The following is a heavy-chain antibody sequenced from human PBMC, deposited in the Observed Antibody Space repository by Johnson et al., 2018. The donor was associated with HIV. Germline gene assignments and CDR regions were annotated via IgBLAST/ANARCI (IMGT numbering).Heavy chain of an antibody. J-gene: IGHJ3*02. Sequence: QVQLVESGGGLVTPGGSLRLSCAASGFPFTDAWMTGVRQAPGKGLEWVAIISFDGSNEYYADSVKGRFTISRDNSKNTLYLQMNSLRTEETAVYYCARGRITTIVMDLRGGGFDIWGQGTMVIVSS. D-gene: IGHD3-22*01. CDR2: ISFDGSNE. CDR3: ARGRITTIVMDLRGGGFDI. V-gene: IGHV3-30*03. CDR1: GFPFTDAW.